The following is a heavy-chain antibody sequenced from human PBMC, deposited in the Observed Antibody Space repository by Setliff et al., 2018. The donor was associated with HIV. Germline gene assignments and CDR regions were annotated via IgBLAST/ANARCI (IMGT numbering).Heavy chain of an antibody. D-gene: IGHD6-19*01. CDR1: GGSISSHY. Sequence: SETLSLTCTVSGGSISSHYWSWIRQPPGKGLEWIGYFYYSGSTNYNPSLKSRVTISVDTSKNQFSLKLSSVTAADTAVYYCARGPGWPNWFDPWGQGTLVTVSS. CDR2: FYYSGST. J-gene: IGHJ5*02. V-gene: IGHV4-59*08. CDR3: ARGPGWPNWFDP.